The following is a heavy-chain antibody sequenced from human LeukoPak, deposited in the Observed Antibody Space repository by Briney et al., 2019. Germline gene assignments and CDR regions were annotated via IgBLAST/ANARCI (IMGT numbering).Heavy chain of an antibody. CDR3: AREREWGTQAFHYYYYGMDV. Sequence: SVKVSCKTSGDTFSNFVISWVRQAPGQGLEWMARIIPKFDLTKIAQKFEGRVTITADKSTSTAYMELSSLRSEDTAVYYCAREREWGTQAFHYYYYGMDVWGQGTTVTVSS. V-gene: IGHV1-69*04. D-gene: IGHD3-16*01. CDR2: IIPKFDLT. J-gene: IGHJ6*02. CDR1: GDTFSNFV.